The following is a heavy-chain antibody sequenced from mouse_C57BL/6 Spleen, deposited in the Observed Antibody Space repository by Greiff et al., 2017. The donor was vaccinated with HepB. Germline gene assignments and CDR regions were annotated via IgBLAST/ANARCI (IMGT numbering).Heavy chain of an antibody. CDR3: TRGYYYGSSSAWFAY. CDR2: ISSGGDYI. V-gene: IGHV5-9-1*02. J-gene: IGHJ3*01. Sequence: EVQVVESGEGLVKPGGSLKLSCAASGFTFSSYAMSWVRQTPEKRLEWVAYISSGGDYIYYADTVKGRFTISRDNARNTLYLQMSSLKSEDTAMYYCTRGYYYGSSSAWFAYWGQGTLVTVSA. D-gene: IGHD1-1*01. CDR1: GFTFSSYA.